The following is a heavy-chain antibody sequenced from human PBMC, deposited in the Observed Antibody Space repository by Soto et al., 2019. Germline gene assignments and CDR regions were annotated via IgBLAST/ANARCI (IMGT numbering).Heavy chain of an antibody. Sequence: QVQLVESGGGVVQPGRSLRLSCAASGFTFSSYAIHWVRQAPGKGLEWVAVISYDGSNKYYADSVKGRFTISRDNSKNTLYLQMNSLRAEDTAVYYCARRDYYFDYWGQGTLVTVSS. CDR1: GFTFSSYA. J-gene: IGHJ4*02. CDR3: ARRDYYFDY. V-gene: IGHV3-30-3*01. CDR2: ISYDGSNK.